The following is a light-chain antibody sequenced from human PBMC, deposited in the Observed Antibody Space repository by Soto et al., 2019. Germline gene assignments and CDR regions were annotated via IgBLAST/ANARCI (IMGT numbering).Light chain of an antibody. J-gene: IGKJ4*01. CDR1: QSVSSD. CDR3: QQYNQWPPLT. V-gene: IGKV3-15*01. Sequence: EIVMTQSPATLSVSPGERATLSCRASQSVSSDLAWYQQKPGQAPRLLIYGTSTRATGVPARFSGSGSGTEFTLTISNLQSEDFAVYFCQQYNQWPPLTFGGGTKVDIK. CDR2: GTS.